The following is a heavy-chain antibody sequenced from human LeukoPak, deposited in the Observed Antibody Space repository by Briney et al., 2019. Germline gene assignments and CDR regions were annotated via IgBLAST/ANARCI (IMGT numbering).Heavy chain of an antibody. CDR3: AKSQVTGWYDFDY. CDR1: GFTFSGYS. J-gene: IGHJ4*02. Sequence: GGSLRLSCAASGFTFSGYSMNWVRQAPGKGLEWVASIRSDGSDKKYADSVKGQFTISRDNSKSTLNLQMNSLRPEDTAVYYCAKSQVTGWYDFDYWGQGTLVIVSS. V-gene: IGHV3-30*02. D-gene: IGHD6-19*01. CDR2: IRSDGSDK.